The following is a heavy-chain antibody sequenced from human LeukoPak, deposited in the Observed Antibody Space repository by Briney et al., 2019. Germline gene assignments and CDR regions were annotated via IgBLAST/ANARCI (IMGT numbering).Heavy chain of an antibody. CDR2: ISAYNGNT. J-gene: IGHJ5*02. CDR1: GYTFTSYG. CDR3: ASVVGSGSYYNVFSSWFEP. Sequence: GASVKVSCKASGYTFTSYGISWVRQAPGQGLEWMGWISAYNGNTNYAQKLQGRVTMTTDTSTSTAYMELRSLRSDDTAVYYCASVVGSGSYYNVFSSWFEPWGQGTLVTVSS. D-gene: IGHD3-10*01. V-gene: IGHV1-18*01.